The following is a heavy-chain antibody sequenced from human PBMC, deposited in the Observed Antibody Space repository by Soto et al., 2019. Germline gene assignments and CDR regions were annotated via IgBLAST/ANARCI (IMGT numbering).Heavy chain of an antibody. D-gene: IGHD3-3*01. J-gene: IGHJ3*02. CDR3: ASNIFYDFWSGYYAFDI. Sequence: EVQLVESGGDFVQPGGSLRLSCVASGFVWSSYWMSWVRQAPGKGLEWVANIKPDGSGKHDVYSVKGRFTIARDNAKNSLYLQMNSLRAEDTAVYYCASNIFYDFWSGYYAFDIWGRGTMVTVSS. CDR1: GFVWSSYW. CDR2: IKPDGSGK. V-gene: IGHV3-7*01.